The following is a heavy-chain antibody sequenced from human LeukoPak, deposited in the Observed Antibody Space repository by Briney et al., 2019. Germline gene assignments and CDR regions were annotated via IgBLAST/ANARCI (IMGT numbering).Heavy chain of an antibody. CDR1: GFTFSSYA. Sequence: GGSLRLSCAASGFTFSSYAMSWVRQAPGKGLEWVAGISAGGGSTYYADSVKGRFTISRDNSKNMLYLQLNSLRAEDTAVYYCARGDPPTYYDILTGQDYWGQGTLVTVSS. CDR2: ISAGGGST. D-gene: IGHD3-9*01. CDR3: ARGDPPTYYDILTGQDY. V-gene: IGHV3-23*01. J-gene: IGHJ4*02.